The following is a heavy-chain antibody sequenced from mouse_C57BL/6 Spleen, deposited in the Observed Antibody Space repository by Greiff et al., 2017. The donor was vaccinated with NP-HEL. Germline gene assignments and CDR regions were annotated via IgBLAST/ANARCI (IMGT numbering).Heavy chain of an antibody. CDR2: ISSGGDYI. D-gene: IGHD1-1*01. J-gene: IGHJ4*01. Sequence: EVMLVESGEGLVKPGGSLKLSCAASGFTFSSYAMSWVRQTPEKRLEWVAYISSGGDYIYYADTVKGRFTISRDNARNTLYLQMSSLKSEDTAMYYCTRDETTVVEDAMDYWGQGTSVTVSS. CDR3: TRDETTVVEDAMDY. CDR1: GFTFSSYA. V-gene: IGHV5-9-1*02.